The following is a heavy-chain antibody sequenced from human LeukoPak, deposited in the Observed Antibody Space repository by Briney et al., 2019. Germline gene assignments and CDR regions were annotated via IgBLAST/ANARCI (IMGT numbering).Heavy chain of an antibody. V-gene: IGHV4-39*07. Sequence: PSETLSLTCTVSGGSISNINNFWGWIRQPPGKGLEWIGEINHSGSTNYNPSLKSRVTISVDTSKNQYSLKLSSVTAADTAVYYCARGTNYCSSTSCSFYYYYMDVWGKGTTVTVSS. D-gene: IGHD2-2*01. CDR2: INHSGST. CDR3: ARGTNYCSSTSCSFYYYYMDV. CDR1: GGSISNINNF. J-gene: IGHJ6*03.